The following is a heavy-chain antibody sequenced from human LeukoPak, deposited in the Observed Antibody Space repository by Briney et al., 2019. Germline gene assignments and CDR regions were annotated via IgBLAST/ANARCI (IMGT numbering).Heavy chain of an antibody. D-gene: IGHD1-14*01. Sequence: PGGSLSLSCAAPGFTFSDYWLHWVRQAPGKRLMWVSRISPDGSSTTYADSVKGRFTISRDNAKDTLYLQMNSLRAEDTAVYYSTRGRAITETNWFDPWRQGTLVTVSS. CDR1: GFTFSDYW. J-gene: IGHJ5*02. CDR2: ISPDGSST. V-gene: IGHV3-74*01. CDR3: TRGRAITETNWFDP.